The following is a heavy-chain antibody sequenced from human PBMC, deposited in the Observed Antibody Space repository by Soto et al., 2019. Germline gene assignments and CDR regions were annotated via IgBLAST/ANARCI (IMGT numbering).Heavy chain of an antibody. CDR3: VRSGTSSGRFSDY. CDR1: GYTFTIYW. CDR2: IYPSDSDI. V-gene: IGHV5-51*01. D-gene: IGHD2-15*01. Sequence: GESLKISCKGSGYTFTIYWIGWVLQRPGEGLEWMGVIYPSDSDIRYSPSFQGKVTISADKSITTAYLQWSSLKAADTAMYYCVRSGTSSGRFSDYWGQGTLVTVSS. J-gene: IGHJ4*02.